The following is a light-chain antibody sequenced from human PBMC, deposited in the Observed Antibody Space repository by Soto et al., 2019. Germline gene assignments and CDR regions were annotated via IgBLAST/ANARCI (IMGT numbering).Light chain of an antibody. CDR3: CSYTASDIWV. CDR2: AVS. V-gene: IGLV2-11*01. Sequence: QSALTQPRSVSGSPGQSVTIPCTGTNSDGGGYNFVSWYQQLPGKAPKLMISAVSQRPSGVPDRFSGSKSGNTASLTISGLQADNEADYFCCSYTASDIWVFGGGTKVTVL. J-gene: IGLJ3*02. CDR1: NSDGGGYNF.